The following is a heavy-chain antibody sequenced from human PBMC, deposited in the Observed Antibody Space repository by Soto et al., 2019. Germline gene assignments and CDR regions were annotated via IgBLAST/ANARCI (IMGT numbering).Heavy chain of an antibody. CDR2: IDPSDSYT. J-gene: IGHJ3*02. D-gene: IGHD2-15*01. Sequence: PGESLKISCQGSGYSFTSHWISWVRQMPGKGLEWMGRIDPSDSYTNYSPSFQGHVTISADKSISTAYLQWSSLKASDTAMYYCASRVKYCSGGSCYSGAFDIWGQGTMVTVSS. CDR3: ASRVKYCSGGSCYSGAFDI. V-gene: IGHV5-10-1*01. CDR1: GYSFTSHW.